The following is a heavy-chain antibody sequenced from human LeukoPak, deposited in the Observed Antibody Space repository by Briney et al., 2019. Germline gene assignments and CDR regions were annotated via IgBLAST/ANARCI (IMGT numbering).Heavy chain of an antibody. CDR1: GGSFSGYY. V-gene: IGHV4-34*01. CDR2: INHSGST. CDR3: AIAYGSGWYPPHDAFYV. J-gene: IGHJ3*01. D-gene: IGHD6-19*01. Sequence: SETLSLTCAVYGGSFSGYYWSWIRQPPGKGLEWIGEINHSGSTNYNPSPKSCVTISADWSKSQCSLKLSSVTAADKAVYYCAIAYGSGWYPPHDAFYVWGQGTMVTVSS.